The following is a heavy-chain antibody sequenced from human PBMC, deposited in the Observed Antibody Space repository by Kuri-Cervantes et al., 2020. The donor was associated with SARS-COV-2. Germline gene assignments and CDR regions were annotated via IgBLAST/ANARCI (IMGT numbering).Heavy chain of an antibody. CDR3: ASVSTMGVSLD. CDR2: ISGDGDRA. Sequence: GESLKISCTASGFTFNNYAMRWVCQAPGKGLEWVSGISGDGDRADYADSVKGRFAISRDNSKNTLYLQMNSLRVEDTAVYYCASVSTMGVSLDWGQGTLVTVSS. V-gene: IGHV3-23*01. CDR1: GFTFNNYA. D-gene: IGHD5-24*01. J-gene: IGHJ4*02.